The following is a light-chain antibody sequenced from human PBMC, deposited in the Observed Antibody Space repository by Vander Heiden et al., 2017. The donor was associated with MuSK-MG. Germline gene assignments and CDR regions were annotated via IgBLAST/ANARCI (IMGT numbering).Light chain of an antibody. V-gene: IGKV3-15*01. CDR1: QSVSSN. J-gene: IGKJ5*01. Sequence: EIVMTQSPATLSVSPGERATLPCRASQSVSSNLAWYQQKPGQAPRLLIYGASTRATGIPARFSGSGSGTEFTLTITSLQSEDFAVYYCQQYDNWPPITFSQGTRLEIK. CDR3: QQYDNWPPIT. CDR2: GAS.